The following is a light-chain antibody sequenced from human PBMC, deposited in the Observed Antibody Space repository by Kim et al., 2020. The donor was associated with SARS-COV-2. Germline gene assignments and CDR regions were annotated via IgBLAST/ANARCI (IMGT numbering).Light chain of an antibody. V-gene: IGKV1-39*01. CDR3: QQSYNTPCT. J-gene: IGKJ1*01. CDR1: QSVSSY. CDR2: AAS. Sequence: ASVGDRVTITGRASQSVSSYLNWYQQKPGKAPKLLIYAASSLQSGVPSRFSGSGSGTDFTLTISSLQPEDFATYYCQQSYNTPCTFGQGTKVDIK.